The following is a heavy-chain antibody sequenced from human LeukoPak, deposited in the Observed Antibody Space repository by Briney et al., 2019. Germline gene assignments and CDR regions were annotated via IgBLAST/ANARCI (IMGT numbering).Heavy chain of an antibody. CDR3: ARDKKSGESSEIDY. CDR2: ISGSGGNT. J-gene: IGHJ4*02. V-gene: IGHV3-23*01. Sequence: GGSLRLSCAVSGITLSNYGMSWVRQAPGKGLEWVSGISGSGGNTYYADSVKGRFTISRDNAKNTLNLQMNSLRAEDTAVYYCARDKKSGESSEIDYWGQGTLVTVSS. D-gene: IGHD3-10*01. CDR1: GITLSNYG.